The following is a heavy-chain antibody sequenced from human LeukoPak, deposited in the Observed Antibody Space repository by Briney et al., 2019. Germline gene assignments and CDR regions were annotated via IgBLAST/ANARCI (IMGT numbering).Heavy chain of an antibody. V-gene: IGHV1-24*01. CDR3: TTGVWSIPPDPAHDY. D-gene: IGHD2-21*01. Sequence: ASVKVSCKVSGYTLTELSMHWVRQAPGKGLEWMGGFDPEDGETIYAQKLQGRVTMTEDTSTDTAYMELSSLRSEDQAVYYCTTGVWSIPPDPAHDYWGQGTLVTVSS. CDR2: FDPEDGET. J-gene: IGHJ4*02. CDR1: GYTLTELS.